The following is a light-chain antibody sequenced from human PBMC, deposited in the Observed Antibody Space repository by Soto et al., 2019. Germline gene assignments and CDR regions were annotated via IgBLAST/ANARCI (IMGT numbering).Light chain of an antibody. V-gene: IGLV1-47*01. CDR1: SSNIGSDY. CDR2: RNN. CDR3: AAWDDSLSGYV. J-gene: IGLJ1*01. Sequence: QSALTQPPSASGAPGQRFTIFCSGSSSNIGSDYVYWYQQFPGTAPKLLIYRNNQRPSGVPDRFSGSKSGTSASLAISGLRSEDEADYYCAAWDDSLSGYVFGTGTKVTVL.